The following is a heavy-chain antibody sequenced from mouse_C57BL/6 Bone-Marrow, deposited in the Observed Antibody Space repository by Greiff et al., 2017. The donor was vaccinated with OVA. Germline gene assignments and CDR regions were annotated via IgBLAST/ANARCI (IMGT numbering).Heavy chain of an antibody. Sequence: EVQLVESGGGLVKPGGSLKLSCAASGFTFSSYAMSWVRQTPEKRLEWVATISDGGSYTYYPDNVKGRFTISRDNAKNNLYLQMSHLKSDDTAMYYCARDLGFITTVVATPYFDYWGQGTTLTVSS. V-gene: IGHV5-4*01. J-gene: IGHJ2*01. CDR2: ISDGGSYT. D-gene: IGHD1-1*01. CDR3: ARDLGFITTVVATPYFDY. CDR1: GFTFSSYA.